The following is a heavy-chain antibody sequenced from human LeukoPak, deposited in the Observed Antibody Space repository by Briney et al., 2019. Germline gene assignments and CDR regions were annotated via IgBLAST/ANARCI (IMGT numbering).Heavy chain of an antibody. D-gene: IGHD1-26*01. CDR1: GFTFSSYA. Sequence: GGSLRLSCAASGFTFSSYAMSWVRQGPGKGLEWVAVIWYDGSNKYYADSVKGRFTISRDNSKNTLYLQMNSLRAEDTAVYYCARDGVVGATIFDYWGQGTLVTVSS. J-gene: IGHJ4*02. V-gene: IGHV3-33*08. CDR3: ARDGVVGATIFDY. CDR2: IWYDGSNK.